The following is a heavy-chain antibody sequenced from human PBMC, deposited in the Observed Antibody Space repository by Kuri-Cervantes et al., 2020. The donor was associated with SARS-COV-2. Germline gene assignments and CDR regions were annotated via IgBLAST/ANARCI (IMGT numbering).Heavy chain of an antibody. CDR2: XXHSGNT. CDR3: ARDVXXYDGVDV. J-gene: IGHJ6*01. CDR1: GGXLTSGEHY. V-gene: IGHV4-31*02. Sequence: SETLSXXXTVSGGXLTSGEHYWTWIRXHPEQGLEWIGXXXHSGNTYYXXSLKSXLTISIXTSQNQFXXXMSSVXAADXXXYYCARDVXXYDGVDVWGPGTTVTVSS. D-gene: IGHD1-14*01.